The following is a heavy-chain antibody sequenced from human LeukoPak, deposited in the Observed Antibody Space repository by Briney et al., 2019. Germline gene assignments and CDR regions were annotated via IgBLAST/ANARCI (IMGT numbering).Heavy chain of an antibody. J-gene: IGHJ5*02. D-gene: IGHD2-8*01. CDR1: GFTFSSYA. CDR3: AKDLYAYVSNCFDP. V-gene: IGHV3-23*01. Sequence: GGSLRLSCAASGFTFSSYAMSWVRQAPAEGLEWGLAISGSGGSTYYADSVKGRFTIPINSSKNTPYLHLNSLRADDTPGCDLAKDLYAYVSNCFDPWGQGTLVTVSS. CDR2: ISGSGGST.